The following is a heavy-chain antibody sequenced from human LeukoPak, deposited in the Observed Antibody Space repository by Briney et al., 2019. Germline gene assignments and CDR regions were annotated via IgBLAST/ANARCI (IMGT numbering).Heavy chain of an antibody. J-gene: IGHJ6*02. CDR3: ARSPERIGVPDYYYGMDV. D-gene: IGHD2-15*01. V-gene: IGHV3-21*01. CDR1: GVTFSSYS. CDR2: ISSSSSYI. Sequence: GGSLRLSCAASGVTFSSYSMNWGRQAPGQGLELVSSISSSSSYIYYADSVNSRFTISRDNAKNSLYLQMNSLRAEDTAVYYCARSPERIGVPDYYYGMDVWGQGTTVTVSS.